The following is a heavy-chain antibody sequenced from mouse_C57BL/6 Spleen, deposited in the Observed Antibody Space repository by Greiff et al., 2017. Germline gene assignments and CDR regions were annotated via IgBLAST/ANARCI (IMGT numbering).Heavy chain of an antibody. Sequence: EVQLQQSGAELVKPGASVKLSCTASGFNIKDYYMHWVKQRTEQGLEWIGRIDPEDGETKYAPKVQGKAKITADTSSNTAYLQLSSLTSEDTAVYYCARSLNYGSSSDVWGTGTTVTVSS. CDR2: IDPEDGET. D-gene: IGHD1-1*01. V-gene: IGHV14-2*01. CDR1: GFNIKDYY. CDR3: ARSLNYGSSSDV. J-gene: IGHJ1*03.